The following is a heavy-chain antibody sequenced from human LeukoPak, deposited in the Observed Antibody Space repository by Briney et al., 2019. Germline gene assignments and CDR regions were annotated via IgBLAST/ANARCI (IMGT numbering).Heavy chain of an antibody. V-gene: IGHV3-30*18. CDR1: GFTFSDYY. CDR3: AKADTAMVLDY. J-gene: IGHJ4*02. Sequence: GGSLRLSFAASGFTFSDYYMSWIRQAPGKGLEWVAVISYDGSNKYYADSVKGRFTISRDNSKNTLYLQMNSLRAEDTAVYYCAKADTAMVLDYWGQGTLVTVSS. CDR2: ISYDGSNK. D-gene: IGHD5-18*01.